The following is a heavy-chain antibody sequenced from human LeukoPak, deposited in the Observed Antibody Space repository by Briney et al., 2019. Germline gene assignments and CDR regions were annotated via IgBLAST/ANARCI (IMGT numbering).Heavy chain of an antibody. J-gene: IGHJ5*02. CDR3: ARVETYYYDSSGQGWFDP. V-gene: IGHV1-69*13. Sequence: SVTVSCKASGGTFSSYAISWVRQAPGQGLEWMGGIIPIFGTANYAQKFQGRVTTTADESTSTAYMELSSLRSEDTAVYYCARVETYYYDSSGQGWFDPWGQGTLVTVSS. CDR1: GGTFSSYA. CDR2: IIPIFGTA. D-gene: IGHD3-22*01.